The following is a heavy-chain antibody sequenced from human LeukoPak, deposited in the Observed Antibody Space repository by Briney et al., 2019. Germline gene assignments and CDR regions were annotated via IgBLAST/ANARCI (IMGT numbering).Heavy chain of an antibody. Sequence: GGSLRLSCAASGFTFSSYWMSWVRQAPGKGLEWVANIKQDGSEKYYVDSVKGRFTISRDNAKNSLYLQMNSLRAEDTAVYYCAKGSTSWLFDPWGQGTLVTVSS. CDR1: GFTFSSYW. D-gene: IGHD2-2*01. CDR3: AKGSTSWLFDP. V-gene: IGHV3-7*01. J-gene: IGHJ5*02. CDR2: IKQDGSEK.